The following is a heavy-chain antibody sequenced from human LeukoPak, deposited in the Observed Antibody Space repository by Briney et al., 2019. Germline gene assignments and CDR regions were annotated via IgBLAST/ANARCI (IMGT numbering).Heavy chain of an antibody. CDR3: ARDLRTVTTLYYYYMDV. V-gene: IGHV1-18*01. D-gene: IGHD4-17*01. CDR1: GYTFTSYG. J-gene: IGHJ6*03. Sequence: ASVKVSCKASGYTFTSYGISWVRQAPGQGLEWMGWISAYNGNTNYAQKLQGGVTMTTDTSTSTAYMELRSLRSDDTAVYYCARDLRTVTTLYYYYMDVWGKGTTVTISS. CDR2: ISAYNGNT.